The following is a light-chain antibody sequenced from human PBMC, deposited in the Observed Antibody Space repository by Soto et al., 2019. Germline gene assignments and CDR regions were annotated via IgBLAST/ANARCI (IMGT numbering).Light chain of an antibody. CDR3: TSYTTSSPLV. CDR2: EVG. J-gene: IGLJ3*02. CDR1: SSDVGGYNY. Sequence: QSALTQPASGSGSPGQSITISCTGTSSDVGGYNYVSWYKHHPGKAPNLIIYEVGNRPSGISNRFSGSKSDNTASLTISGLQPEDETDYLCTSYTTSSPLVFGGRTKLTV. V-gene: IGLV2-14*01.